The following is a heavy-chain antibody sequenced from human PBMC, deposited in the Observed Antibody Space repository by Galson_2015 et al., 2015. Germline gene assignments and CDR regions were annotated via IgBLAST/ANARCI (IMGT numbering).Heavy chain of an antibody. V-gene: IGHV5-10-1*01. D-gene: IGHD3-22*01. J-gene: IGHJ4*02. CDR1: GYSFTSYW. CDR3: ARRDYYDSSGYYKFDY. CDR2: IYPSDSYT. Sequence: SGAEVKKPGESLKISCKGSGYSFTSYWIGWVCQMPGKGLEWVGIIYPSDSYTNYSPSFQGHVTISADKSISTAYLQWSSLKASDTAMYYCARRDYYDSSGYYKFDYWGQGTLVTVSS.